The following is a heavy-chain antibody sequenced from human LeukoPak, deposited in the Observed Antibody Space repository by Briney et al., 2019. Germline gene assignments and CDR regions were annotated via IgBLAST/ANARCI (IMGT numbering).Heavy chain of an antibody. Sequence: SETLSLTCTVSGGSISSYYWSWIRQPPGKGLEWIGYIYYSGSTNYNPSLKSRVTISVDTSKNQFSLKLNSVTAADTAVYYCARDNYGDPPDYWGQGTLVTVSS. V-gene: IGHV4-59*01. CDR3: ARDNYGDPPDY. J-gene: IGHJ4*02. CDR2: IYYSGST. CDR1: GGSISSYY. D-gene: IGHD4-17*01.